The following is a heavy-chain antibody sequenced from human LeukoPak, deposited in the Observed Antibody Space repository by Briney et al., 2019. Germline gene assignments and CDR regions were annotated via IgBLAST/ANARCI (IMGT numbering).Heavy chain of an antibody. V-gene: IGHV1-18*01. CDR3: ARSYGLEADY. Sequence: GASVKVSCKASGYTFTGYGIAWVRQAPGEGLELVGWIAAHNGLTNYAQNLQDRLTLTRDTSTTTAFMELRNLTSDDTAIYFCARSYGLEADYWGRGTLVTVSS. CDR1: GYTFTGYG. CDR2: IAAHNGLT. D-gene: IGHD3-16*02. J-gene: IGHJ4*02.